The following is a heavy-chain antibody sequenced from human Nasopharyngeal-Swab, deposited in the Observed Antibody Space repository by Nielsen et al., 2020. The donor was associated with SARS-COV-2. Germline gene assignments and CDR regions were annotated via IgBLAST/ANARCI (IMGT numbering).Heavy chain of an antibody. CDR2: IYYSGST. D-gene: IGHD3-16*02. J-gene: IGHJ4*02. V-gene: IGHV4-39*07. Sequence: RQAPGKGLEWIGSIYYSGSTYYNPSLKSRVTISVDTSKNQFSLKLSSVTAADTAVYYCARESKGGYDYIWGSYRPYQYYFDYWGQGT. CDR3: ARESKGGYDYIWGSYRPYQYYFDY.